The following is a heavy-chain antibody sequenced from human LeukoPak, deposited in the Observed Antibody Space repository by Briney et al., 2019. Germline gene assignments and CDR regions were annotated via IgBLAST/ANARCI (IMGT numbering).Heavy chain of an antibody. CDR3: AKTGPYSGTYLSAFDI. Sequence: GGSLRLSCAASGFTFSSFGMHWVRQAPGKGLEWVAVISYDESDKYYADSVKGRFTISRDNSKNTLYLQMNSLRAEDTAVYYCAKTGPYSGTYLSAFDIWGQGTMVTVSS. D-gene: IGHD1-26*01. CDR2: ISYDESDK. CDR1: GFTFSSFG. V-gene: IGHV3-30*18. J-gene: IGHJ3*02.